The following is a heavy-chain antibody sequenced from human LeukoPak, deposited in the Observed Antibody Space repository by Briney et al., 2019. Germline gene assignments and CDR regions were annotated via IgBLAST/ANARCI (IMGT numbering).Heavy chain of an antibody. Sequence: GGSLRLSCEASGFTFSDYWMTWVRQAPGKGLEWVANIKQDGSLNFYLDSVKGRFTISRDNARNSLYLQMNSLRAEDTALYYCATSDDTAAAPYWGQGTLVMVSS. J-gene: IGHJ4*02. D-gene: IGHD6-13*01. V-gene: IGHV3-7*01. CDR1: GFTFSDYW. CDR2: IKQDGSLN. CDR3: ATSDDTAAAPY.